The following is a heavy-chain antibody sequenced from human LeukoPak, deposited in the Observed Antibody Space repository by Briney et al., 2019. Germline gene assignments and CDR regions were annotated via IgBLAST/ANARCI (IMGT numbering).Heavy chain of an antibody. CDR3: ARDRVAGAFYFDY. D-gene: IGHD6-19*01. CDR1: GYTFTNYA. Sequence: ASVKVSCKASGYTFTNYALSWVRQAPGQGLEWMWWISAYNGNTNYAQKFQGRVTMTTDTSTSTAYLELRSLRSDDTAVYYCARDRVAGAFYFDYWGQGTLVTVSS. J-gene: IGHJ4*02. CDR2: ISAYNGNT. V-gene: IGHV1-18*01.